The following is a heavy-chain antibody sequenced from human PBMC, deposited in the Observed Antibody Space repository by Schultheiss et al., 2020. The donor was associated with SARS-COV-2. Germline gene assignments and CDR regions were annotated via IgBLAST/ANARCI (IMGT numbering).Heavy chain of an antibody. J-gene: IGHJ6*02. D-gene: IGHD3-3*01. CDR1: GFTFSSYA. CDR2: ISGSGGST. V-gene: IGHV3-23*01. CDR3: ARDLTYYDFWSGYQRGWGHYYYYYGMDV. Sequence: GGSLRLSCAASGFTFSSYAMSWVRQAPGKGLEWVSAISGSGGSTYYADSVKGRFTISRDNSKNTLYLQMNSLRAEDTAVYYCARDLTYYDFWSGYQRGWGHYYYYYGMDVWGQGTTVTVSS.